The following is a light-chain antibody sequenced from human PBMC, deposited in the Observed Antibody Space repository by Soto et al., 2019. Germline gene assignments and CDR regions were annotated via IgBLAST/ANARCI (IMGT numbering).Light chain of an antibody. CDR2: EVT. J-gene: IGLJ1*01. V-gene: IGLV2-8*01. CDR3: SSYAGSNKPYV. Sequence: QSVLTQPPSASGSPGQSVTISCTGTNSDVGGYNYVSWYQQHPGKAPKLMIYEVTKRPSGVPDRFSGSKSGNTASLTVSGLQAEDEADYYCSSYAGSNKPYVFGTGTKLTVL. CDR1: NSDVGGYNY.